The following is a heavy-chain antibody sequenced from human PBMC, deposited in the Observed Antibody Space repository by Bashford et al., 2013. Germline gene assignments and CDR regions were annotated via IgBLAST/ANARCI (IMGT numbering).Heavy chain of an antibody. Sequence: SETLSLTCAVSDVSISSSYWWNWVRQPPGKGLEWIAYIHNSGTTYYTPSLKSRLSISMDTSKDHFSLKLTSVTAADTAVYYCARADGYSDYIDYFDSWGQGTLVTVSS. J-gene: IGHJ4*02. V-gene: IGHV4-30-4*01. CDR1: DVSISSSYW. CDR3: ARADGYSDYIDYFDS. D-gene: IGHD4-11*01. CDR2: IHNSGTT.